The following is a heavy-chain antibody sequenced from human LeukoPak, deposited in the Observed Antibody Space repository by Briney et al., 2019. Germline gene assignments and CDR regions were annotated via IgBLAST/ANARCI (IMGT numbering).Heavy chain of an antibody. V-gene: IGHV4-4*07. CDR3: ARDLGEHCSSTTCYGEYYFDY. J-gene: IGHJ4*02. CDR2: ISTSGST. D-gene: IGHD2-2*01. CDR1: GGSISSYY. Sequence: SETLSLTCTVSGGSISSYYWSWIRQPAGKGLEWIGRISTSGSTNYNPSLKSRVTMSVDTSKNQFSLKLSSVTAADTAVYCCARDLGEHCSSTTCYGEYYFDYWGQGTLVTVSS.